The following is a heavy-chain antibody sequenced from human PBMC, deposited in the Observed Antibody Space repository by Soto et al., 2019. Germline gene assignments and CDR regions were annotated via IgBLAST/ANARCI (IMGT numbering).Heavy chain of an antibody. Sequence: SVKVSCKASGGTFSSYAISWVRQAPGQGLEWMGGIIPIFGTANYAQKFQGRVTITADKSTSTAYMELSSLRSEDTAVYYCARRLVCSSTSCYIYYYGMDVWGQGTTVTV. V-gene: IGHV1-69*06. CDR2: IIPIFGTA. CDR1: GGTFSSYA. J-gene: IGHJ6*02. CDR3: ARRLVCSSTSCYIYYYGMDV. D-gene: IGHD2-2*02.